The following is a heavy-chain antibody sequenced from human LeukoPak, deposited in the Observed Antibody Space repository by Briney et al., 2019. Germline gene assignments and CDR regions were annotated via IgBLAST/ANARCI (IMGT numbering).Heavy chain of an antibody. CDR3: ARGRYCSGGSCYSPYYYYGMDV. CDR1: GFTFSSYG. CDR2: ISYDGSNK. D-gene: IGHD2-15*01. J-gene: IGHJ6*02. V-gene: IGHV3-30*03. Sequence: GGSLRLSCAASGFTFSSYGMHWVRQAPGKGLEWVAVISYDGSNKYYADSVKGRFTISRDNSKNTLYLQMNSLRAEDTAVYYCARGRYCSGGSCYSPYYYYGMDVWGQGTTVTVSS.